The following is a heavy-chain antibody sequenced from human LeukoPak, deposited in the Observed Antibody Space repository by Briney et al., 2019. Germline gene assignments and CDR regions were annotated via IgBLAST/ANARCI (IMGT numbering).Heavy chain of an antibody. CDR2: INHSGST. D-gene: IGHD2-15*01. J-gene: IGHJ4*02. V-gene: IGHV4-34*01. CDR3: ARRIYCRGGSCYEADY. CDR1: GGSFSGYY. Sequence: SETLSLTCAVYGGSFSGYYWSWIRQPPGKGLEWIGEINHSGSTNYNPSLKSRVTISVDTSKNQFSLKLSSVTAADTAVYYCARRIYCRGGSCYEADYWGEGTLVTVSS.